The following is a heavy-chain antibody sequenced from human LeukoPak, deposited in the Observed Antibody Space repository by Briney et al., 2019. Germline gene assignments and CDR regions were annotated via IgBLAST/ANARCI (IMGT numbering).Heavy chain of an antibody. V-gene: IGHV3-49*04. J-gene: IGHJ4*02. CDR2: IRSKAYGGTT. CDR1: GFTFGDYG. D-gene: IGHD1-7*01. Sequence: GGSLRLSCTACGFTFGDYGMSLVRQAPGRGLEWVGFIRSKAYGGTTEYAASVKGRFTISRDDSKSIAYLQMNSLKTEDTAVYYCTRDWGTTGTTWAWDYWGQGTLVTVSS. CDR3: TRDWGTTGTTWAWDY.